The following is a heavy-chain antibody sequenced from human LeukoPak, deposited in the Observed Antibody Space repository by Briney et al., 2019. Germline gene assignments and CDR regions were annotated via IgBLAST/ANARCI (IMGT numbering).Heavy chain of an antibody. Sequence: GGSLRLSCAASGFTFSTYAMSWVRPAPGKGLEWVSAISGSGGSTYYADSVKGRFTISRDNSKNTLYLQMNSLRAEDTAVYYCAKDGRCSSTSCHDAFDIWGQGTMVTVSS. CDR1: GFTFSTYA. J-gene: IGHJ3*02. CDR3: AKDGRCSSTSCHDAFDI. CDR2: ISGSGGST. V-gene: IGHV3-23*01. D-gene: IGHD2-2*01.